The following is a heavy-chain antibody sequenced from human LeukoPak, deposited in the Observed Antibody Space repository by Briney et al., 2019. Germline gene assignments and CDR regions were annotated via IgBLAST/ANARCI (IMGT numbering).Heavy chain of an antibody. V-gene: IGHV1-18*01. Sequence: GASVKVSCKASGYTFTSYGISWVRQAPGQGLEWMGWISAYNGNTNYAQKLQGRVTMTTDTSTSTAYMELRSLRSDDTAVYYCARDDYFYARSGYYLFDYWGQGTLDTVSS. CDR1: GYTFTSYG. CDR3: ARDDYFYARSGYYLFDY. D-gene: IGHD3-22*01. CDR2: ISAYNGNT. J-gene: IGHJ4*02.